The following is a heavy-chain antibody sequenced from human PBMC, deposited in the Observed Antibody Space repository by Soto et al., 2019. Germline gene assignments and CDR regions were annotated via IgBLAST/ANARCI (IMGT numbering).Heavy chain of an antibody. CDR3: ARDRGGAKYVGAGSHRPNRDGYDY. J-gene: IGHJ4*02. CDR2: ISAYNGNT. CDR1: GYTFTSYG. D-gene: IGHD3-10*01. Sequence: ASVKVSCKASGYTFTSYGISWVRQAPGQGLEWMGWISAYNGNTNYAQKLQGRVTMTTDTSTSTAYMELRSLRSDDTAVYYCARDRGGAKYVGAGSHRPNRDGYDYWGQGTRVTVSS. V-gene: IGHV1-18*01.